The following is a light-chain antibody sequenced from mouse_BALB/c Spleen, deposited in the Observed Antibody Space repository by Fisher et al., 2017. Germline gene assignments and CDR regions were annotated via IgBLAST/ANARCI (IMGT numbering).Light chain of an antibody. Sequence: IVITQSPAIMSASPGEKVTLTCSASSSVSSSYLYWYQQKPGSSPRLLIYDTSNLASGVPARFSGSGSGTSYSLTISRMEAEDAATYYCQQRSSYPFTFGSGTKLEIK. V-gene: IGKV4-79*01. CDR1: SSVSSSY. CDR3: QQRSSYPFT. CDR2: DTS. J-gene: IGKJ4*01.